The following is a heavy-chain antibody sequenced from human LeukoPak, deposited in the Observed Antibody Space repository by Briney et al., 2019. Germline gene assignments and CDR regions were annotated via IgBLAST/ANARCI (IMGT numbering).Heavy chain of an antibody. V-gene: IGHV5-51*01. J-gene: IGHJ5*02. CDR2: IYPGDSDT. CDR1: GYSFTSYW. D-gene: IGHD6-13*01. Sequence: GESLKSSCKGSGYSFTSYWIGWVRQMPGKGLEWMGIIYPGDSDTRYSPPFQGQVTISADKSISTAYLQWSSLKASDTAMYYCARGDTGYSSSWKNWFDPWGQGTLVTVSS. CDR3: ARGDTGYSSSWKNWFDP.